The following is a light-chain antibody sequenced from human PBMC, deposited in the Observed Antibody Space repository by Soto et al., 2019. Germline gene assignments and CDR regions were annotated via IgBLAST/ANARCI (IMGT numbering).Light chain of an antibody. CDR2: DNN. Sequence: QAVVTQPPSVSAAPGQKVTISCSGSSSNIGNNYVSWYQQLPGTAPKLLIYDNNKRPSGIPDRFSGSKSGTSATLGITGLQTGDEAGYYCGTWDNGLSAGVFGGGTKLTVL. CDR3: GTWDNGLSAGV. CDR1: SSNIGNNY. V-gene: IGLV1-51*01. J-gene: IGLJ3*02.